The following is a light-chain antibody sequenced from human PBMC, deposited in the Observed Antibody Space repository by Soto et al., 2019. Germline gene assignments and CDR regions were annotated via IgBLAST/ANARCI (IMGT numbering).Light chain of an antibody. CDR3: QQSYDTPFT. Sequence: DIQMTQSPYSLSPSVGDSVSITCRASQSIGSYLNWYQYKSGEAPKLLIYGASTLQSGVPSRFSGSGSETEFTLTIGSLQPDDSATYFCQQSYDTPFTFGPGT. CDR1: QSIGSY. CDR2: GAS. J-gene: IGKJ3*01. V-gene: IGKV1-39*01.